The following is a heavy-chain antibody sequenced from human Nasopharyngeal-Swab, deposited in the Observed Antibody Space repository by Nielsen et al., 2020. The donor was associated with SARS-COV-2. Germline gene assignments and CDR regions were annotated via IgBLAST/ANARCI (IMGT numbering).Heavy chain of an antibody. CDR1: AFTLDNYE. V-gene: IGHV3-48*03. D-gene: IGHD6-19*01. CDR2: ISTSGATI. J-gene: IGHJ5*02. Sequence: GGSLRPSCSASAFTLDNYEMNWVRQAPGTGLEWVSYISTSGATIHYADSVRGRFTISRDNAKKSLYLQMNSLRAEDTAVYYCARASRGWSWGQGTLVTVSS. CDR3: ARASRGWS.